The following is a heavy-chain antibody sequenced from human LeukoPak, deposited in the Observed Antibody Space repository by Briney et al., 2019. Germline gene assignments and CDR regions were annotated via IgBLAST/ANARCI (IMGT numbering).Heavy chain of an antibody. Sequence: PGGSLRLSCAASGFTVSSNYMTWVRQAPGEGLEWVSTVGGSGDNTYYADSVKGRFTISRDNSKNTLYLQMNSLRAEDTAVYFCAKEVYNSAWNFDYWGQGTLVTVSS. J-gene: IGHJ4*02. D-gene: IGHD6-19*01. CDR1: GFTVSSNY. V-gene: IGHV3-23*01. CDR3: AKEVYNSAWNFDY. CDR2: VGGSGDNT.